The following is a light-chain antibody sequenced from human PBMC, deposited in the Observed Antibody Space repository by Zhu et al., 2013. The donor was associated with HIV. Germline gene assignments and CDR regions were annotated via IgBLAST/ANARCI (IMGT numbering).Light chain of an antibody. Sequence: QSALTQPPSASGSPGQSVSISCIGTSSDVGGYNYVSWYQQHPGKAPKLMIYEVSKRPSGVPDRFSGSKSGNMASLTVSGLQAEDEADYYCSSYAGSNNWGVFGGGTKLTVL. CDR2: EVS. V-gene: IGLV2-8*01. CDR1: SSDVGGYNY. CDR3: SSYAGSNNWGV. J-gene: IGLJ3*02.